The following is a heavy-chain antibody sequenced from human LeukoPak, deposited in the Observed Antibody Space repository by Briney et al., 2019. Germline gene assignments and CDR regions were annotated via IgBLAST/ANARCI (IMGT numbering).Heavy chain of an antibody. Sequence: GESLKISCQGSGYSFTNFWIGWVRQMPGKGLEWMGIIYPGDSNTRYSPSFQGQVTISADKSISTTYLQWSSLKASDTAMYYCGRWGTDIPDWGQGTLVTVSS. J-gene: IGHJ4*02. CDR1: GYSFTNFW. V-gene: IGHV5-51*01. D-gene: IGHD5-18*01. CDR2: IYPGDSNT. CDR3: GRWGTDIPD.